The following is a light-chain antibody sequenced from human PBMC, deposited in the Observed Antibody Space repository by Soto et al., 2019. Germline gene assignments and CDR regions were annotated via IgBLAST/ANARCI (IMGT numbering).Light chain of an antibody. J-gene: IGLJ1*01. V-gene: IGLV2-14*01. Sequence: QSALTQPASVSGSPGQSITIFCTGTSSDVGGYNYVSWYQQHPGKAPKLMISAVSNRPSGVSNRFSGSKSGNTASLTISGLQPEDEADYYCTSYTSSSTYVFGTGTKLTVL. CDR2: AVS. CDR3: TSYTSSSTYV. CDR1: SSDVGGYNY.